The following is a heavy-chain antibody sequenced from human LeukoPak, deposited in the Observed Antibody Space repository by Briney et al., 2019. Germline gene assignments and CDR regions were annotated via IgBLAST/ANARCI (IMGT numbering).Heavy chain of an antibody. D-gene: IGHD2-2*01. CDR1: GYTFTSYG. Sequence: ASVKVSCKASGYTFTSYGISWVRQAPGQGLEWMGWISAYNGNTNYAQKRQGRVTMTTDTSTSTAYMELRSLRSDDTAVYYCARGSLFVGSFALRVVPAAEDYWGQGTLVIVSS. CDR2: ISAYNGNT. CDR3: ARGSLFVGSFALRVVPAAEDY. V-gene: IGHV1-18*01. J-gene: IGHJ4*02.